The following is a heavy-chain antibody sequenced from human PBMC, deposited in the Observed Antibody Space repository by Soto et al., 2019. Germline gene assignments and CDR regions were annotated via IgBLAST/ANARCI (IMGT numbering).Heavy chain of an antibody. CDR3: SRDFDY. CDR1: GFTFSSYG. J-gene: IGHJ4*02. Sequence: GGSLRLSCAASGFTFSSYGMSWVRQAPGKGLEWVGRIKSKTAGGTTDYAAPVKGRFTISRDDSNNTLYLQMNSLKTEDTAVYYCSRDFDYWGQGTLVTVSS. V-gene: IGHV3-15*01. CDR2: IKSKTAGGTT.